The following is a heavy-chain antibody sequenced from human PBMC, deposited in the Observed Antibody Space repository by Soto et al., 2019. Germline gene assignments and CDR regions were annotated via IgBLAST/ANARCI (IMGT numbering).Heavy chain of an antibody. D-gene: IGHD2-15*01. CDR3: ARALCGVVAATLDAFDI. CDR2: IIPILGIA. J-gene: IGHJ3*02. Sequence: SVKVSCKASGGTFGSYTLSWVRQAPGQGLEWMGRIIPILGIANYAQKFQGRVTITADKSTSTAYMELSSLRSEDTAVYYCARALCGVVAATLDAFDIWGQGTMVTVSS. CDR1: GGTFGSYT. V-gene: IGHV1-69*02.